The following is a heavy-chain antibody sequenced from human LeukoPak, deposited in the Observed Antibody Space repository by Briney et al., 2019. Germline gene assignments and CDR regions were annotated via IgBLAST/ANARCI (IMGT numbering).Heavy chain of an antibody. CDR2: IYTSGST. V-gene: IGHV4-4*07. D-gene: IGHD5-24*01. CDR3: AREMATINDYFDY. J-gene: IGHJ4*02. Sequence: PSETLSLTCSVSGGSISSYYWSWIRQPAGKGLEWIGRIYTSGSTNYNPSLKSRVTISVDTSKNQFSLKLSSVTAADTAVYYCAREMATINDYFDYWGREPWSPSPQ. CDR1: GGSISSYY.